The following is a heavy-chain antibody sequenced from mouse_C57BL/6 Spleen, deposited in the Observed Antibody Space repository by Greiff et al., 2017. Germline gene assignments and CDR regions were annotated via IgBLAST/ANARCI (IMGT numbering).Heavy chain of an antibody. Sequence: QVQLKQPGAELVRPGSSVKLSCKASGYTFTSYWMDWVKQRPGQGLEWIGNIYPSDSETHYNQKFKDKATLTVDKSSSTAYMQLSSLTSEDSAVYYCARRGYDYDVGYWGQGTTLTVSS. V-gene: IGHV1-61*01. J-gene: IGHJ2*01. CDR1: GYTFTSYW. CDR2: IYPSDSET. D-gene: IGHD2-4*01. CDR3: ARRGYDYDVGY.